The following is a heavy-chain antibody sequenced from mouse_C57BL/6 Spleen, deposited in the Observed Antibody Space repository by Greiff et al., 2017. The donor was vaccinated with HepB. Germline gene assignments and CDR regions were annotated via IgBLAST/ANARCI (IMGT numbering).Heavy chain of an antibody. Sequence: EVKVEESGGGLVQPGGSLKLSCAASGFTFSDYGMAWVRQAPRKGPEWVAFISNLAYSIYYADTVTGRFTISRENAKNTLYLEMSSLRSEDTAMYYCARETAQATSGFAYWGQGTLVTVSA. V-gene: IGHV5-15*04. CDR3: ARETAQATSGFAY. CDR1: GFTFSDYG. CDR2: ISNLAYSI. J-gene: IGHJ3*01. D-gene: IGHD3-2*02.